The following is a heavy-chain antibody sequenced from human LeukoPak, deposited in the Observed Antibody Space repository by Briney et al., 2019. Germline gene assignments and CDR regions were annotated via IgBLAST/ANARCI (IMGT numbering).Heavy chain of an antibody. V-gene: IGHV1-2*04. CDR3: ARSTNAKYDIFTEPYYYYGMDV. CDR2: INPNSGGT. J-gene: IGHJ6*02. CDR1: GYTFTGYY. Sequence: ASVKVSCKASGYTFTGYYMHWVRQAPGQGLEWMGWINPNSGGTNYAQKFQGWVSMTRDTSINSAYMELSRLTSDDTAVYYCARSTNAKYDIFTEPYYYYGMDVWGQGTTVTVSS. D-gene: IGHD3-9*01.